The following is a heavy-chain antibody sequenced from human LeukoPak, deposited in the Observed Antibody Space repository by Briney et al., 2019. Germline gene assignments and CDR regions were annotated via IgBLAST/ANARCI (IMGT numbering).Heavy chain of an antibody. CDR2: IKQDGSDK. Sequence: GGSLRLSCAASGFTFSSYWMTWVRQAPGKGLEWVANIKQDGSDKYYVDSVKGRFTISRDNAKSSLYPQMNSLRAEDTAVYYCARDYSIDIWGQGTMVTVSS. J-gene: IGHJ3*02. CDR3: ARDYSIDI. CDR1: GFTFSSYW. D-gene: IGHD2-15*01. V-gene: IGHV3-7*01.